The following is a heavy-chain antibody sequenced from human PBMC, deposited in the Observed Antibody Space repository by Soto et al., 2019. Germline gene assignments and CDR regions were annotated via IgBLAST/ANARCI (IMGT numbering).Heavy chain of an antibody. CDR2: IVVGSGNT. Sequence: SVKVSCKASGFTFTSSSMQWVRQARGQRLEWIGWIVVGSGNTNYAQKFQERVTITRDMSTSTAYMELSSLKASDTAMYYCAIPIQPYFGGDSYYVLGYWYFDLWGRGTPVTVSS. CDR1: GFTFTSSS. V-gene: IGHV1-58*02. J-gene: IGHJ2*01. CDR3: AIPIQPYFGGDSYYVLGYWYFDL. D-gene: IGHD2-21*02.